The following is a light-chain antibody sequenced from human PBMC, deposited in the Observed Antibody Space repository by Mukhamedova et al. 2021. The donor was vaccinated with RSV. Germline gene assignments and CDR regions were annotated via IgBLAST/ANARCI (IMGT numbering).Light chain of an antibody. CDR2: AAT. V-gene: IGKV1-39*01. J-gene: IGKJ5*01. Sequence: WYQRRVHGKAPKLLIDAATRLQSGVPSRFSGSESGTEFTLTINNLQPEDLATYYCQQSFVTPSSSFGQGIRLEIQ. CDR3: QQSFVTPSSS.